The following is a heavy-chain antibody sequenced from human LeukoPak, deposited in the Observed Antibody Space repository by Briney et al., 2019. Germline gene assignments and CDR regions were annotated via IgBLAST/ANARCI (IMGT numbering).Heavy chain of an antibody. V-gene: IGHV3-21*04. CDR1: GFTFSSYS. CDR3: AAGNWFDP. J-gene: IGHJ5*02. Sequence: GGSLRLSCAASGFTFSSYSINWVRQAPGKGLEWVSSISSSSTYIYYADSVKGRFTISRDNAKNSLYLQMNSLRSEDTAVYYCAAGNWFDPWGQGTLVTVSS. CDR2: ISSSSTYI.